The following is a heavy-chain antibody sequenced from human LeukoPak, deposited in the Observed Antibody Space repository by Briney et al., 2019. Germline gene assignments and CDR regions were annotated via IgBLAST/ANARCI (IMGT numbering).Heavy chain of an antibody. CDR2: IIDSGTHT. D-gene: IGHD6-19*01. V-gene: IGHV3-23*01. J-gene: IGHJ4*02. Sequence: GSLSLSCEASIFTFSIHTTTCVRHAPEKGLEWVSSIIDSGTHTYYAHSVKGRFTISRHNSKHTLYLQIYSLSAEHAAVYHFSQRVCYSSDWPRFDFWGQGTLVTVSS. CDR3: SQRVCYSSDWPRFDF. CDR1: IFTFSIHT.